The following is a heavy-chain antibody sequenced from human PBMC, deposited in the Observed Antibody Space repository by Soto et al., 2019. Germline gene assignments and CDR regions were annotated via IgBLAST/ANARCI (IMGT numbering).Heavy chain of an antibody. Sequence: GGSLRLSCAASGFTFSIYAMHWVRQAPGKGLEWVAVISYDGSNKYYADSVKGRFTISRDNSKDTLYLQMNSLRAEDTAVYYCARGAGYYYDSSGRMDVWGQGTTVTVSS. CDR1: GFTFSIYA. CDR3: ARGAGYYYDSSGRMDV. CDR2: ISYDGSNK. J-gene: IGHJ6*02. D-gene: IGHD3-22*01. V-gene: IGHV3-30-3*01.